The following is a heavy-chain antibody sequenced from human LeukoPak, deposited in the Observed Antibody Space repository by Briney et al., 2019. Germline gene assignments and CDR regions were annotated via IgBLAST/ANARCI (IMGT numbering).Heavy chain of an antibody. V-gene: IGHV5-51*01. Sequence: GESLKISCKASGSSFIDYWIGWVRQMPGKGLEWMGIIYPGDSDTRYSPSFEGQVTISSDKSITTAYLQWSSLKASDTAMYYCAKSNRGDGYNYWFDPWGQGTLVTVSS. CDR2: IYPGDSDT. J-gene: IGHJ5*02. D-gene: IGHD5-24*01. CDR3: AKSNRGDGYNYWFDP. CDR1: GSSFIDYW.